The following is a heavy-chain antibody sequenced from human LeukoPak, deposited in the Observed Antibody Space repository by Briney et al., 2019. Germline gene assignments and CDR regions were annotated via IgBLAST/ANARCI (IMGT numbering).Heavy chain of an antibody. CDR2: INPNRGGT. D-gene: IGHD1-20*01. Sequence: ASVKVSCKASGYTFTGYFMHWVGQPPAQGLEWMGRINPNRGGTNYAQKFQGRVNMTRATAISTAYMELSRLRSDDTAVYYCAREGGSITGTTNGWFDPWGQGTLVTVSS. CDR1: GYTFTGYF. J-gene: IGHJ5*02. V-gene: IGHV1-2*06. CDR3: AREGGSITGTTNGWFDP.